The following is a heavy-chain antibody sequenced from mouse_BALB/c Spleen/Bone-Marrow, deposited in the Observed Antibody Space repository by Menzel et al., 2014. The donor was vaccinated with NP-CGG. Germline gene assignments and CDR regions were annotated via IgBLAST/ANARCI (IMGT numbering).Heavy chain of an antibody. CDR1: GYTFTTYV. V-gene: IGHV1-14*01. D-gene: IGHD1-1*01. Sequence: EVQLVESGPELIKPGASVKMSCKASGYTFTTYVIHWVKQKPGQGLEWIGYINPYNDGTKYNEKFKGKATLTSDKSSSTAYMELSSLTSEDSAVYYCARDCGSRNFDYWGQGTTLTVSS. J-gene: IGHJ2*01. CDR2: INPYNDGT. CDR3: ARDCGSRNFDY.